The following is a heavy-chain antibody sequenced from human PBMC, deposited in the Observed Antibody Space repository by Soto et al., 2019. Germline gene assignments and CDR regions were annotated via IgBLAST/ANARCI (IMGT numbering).Heavy chain of an antibody. CDR1: GFSVSSTY. V-gene: IGHV4-59*02. Sequence: SETLSLTCTVSGFSVSSTYWGWVRQSPGKGLEWIGYVYNSGSTIYSPSLRSRITISVDPSKNQFSLRLRSVTAADTAVYYCARIPYSSASFDHWGQGNLVTVSS. J-gene: IGHJ4*02. CDR3: ARIPYSSASFDH. CDR2: VYNSGST. D-gene: IGHD6-19*01.